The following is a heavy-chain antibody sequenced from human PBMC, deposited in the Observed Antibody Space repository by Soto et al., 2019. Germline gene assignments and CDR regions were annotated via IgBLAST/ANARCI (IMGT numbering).Heavy chain of an antibody. CDR3: ARGGKGFGELLVHYYYGMDV. V-gene: IGHV4-34*01. J-gene: IGHJ6*02. Sequence: SERLSLTCAVYGGRLCGFHRGWNNEPRGTGLEWIGEINHSGRTNYNPSLKSRVTISVDTSKNQFSLKLSSVTAADTAVYYCARGGKGFGELLVHYYYGMDVCGQGTTLTVSS. D-gene: IGHD3-10*01. CDR1: GGRLCGFH. CDR2: INHSGRT.